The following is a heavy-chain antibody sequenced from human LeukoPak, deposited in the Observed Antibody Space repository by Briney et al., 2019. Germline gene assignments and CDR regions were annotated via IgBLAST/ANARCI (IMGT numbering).Heavy chain of an antibody. Sequence: SQTLSLTCAVSGGSISSGGYSWSWIRQPPGKAMEFVAYIYYTGNTYFNPSLKSRVTISVDTSKNQFSLKLSSVTAADTAVYYCARDTGWLQSSAFDIWGQGTMVTVSS. CDR1: GGSISSGGYS. V-gene: IGHV4-30-4*07. D-gene: IGHD5-24*01. CDR3: ARDTGWLQSSAFDI. CDR2: IYYTGNT. J-gene: IGHJ3*02.